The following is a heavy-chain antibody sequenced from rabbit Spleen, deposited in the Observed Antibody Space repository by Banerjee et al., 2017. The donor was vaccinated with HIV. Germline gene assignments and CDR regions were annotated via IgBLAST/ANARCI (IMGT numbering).Heavy chain of an antibody. Sequence: QEQLVESGGGLVKPEGSLKLSCTASGFSFSNKAAMCWVRQAPGKGLEWIACINAVTGKAVYASWAKGRFTFSKTSSTTVTLQMTRLTAADTATYFCARDSATSFSSYGMDLWGPGTLVTVS. V-gene: IGHV1S45*01. CDR3: ARDSATSFSSYGMDL. D-gene: IGHD1-1*01. CDR1: GFSFSNKAA. CDR2: INAVTGKA. J-gene: IGHJ6*01.